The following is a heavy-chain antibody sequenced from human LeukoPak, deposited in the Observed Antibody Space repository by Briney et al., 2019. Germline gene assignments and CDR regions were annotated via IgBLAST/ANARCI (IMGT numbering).Heavy chain of an antibody. D-gene: IGHD3-3*01. Sequence: SVKVSCKAPGGTFSSYAISWVRQAPGQGLEWMGRIIPIFGTANYAQKFQGRVTITTDESTSTAYMELSSLRSEDTAVYYCAREGSGYDFWSGYYLKGYYFDYWGQGTLVTVSS. J-gene: IGHJ4*02. CDR2: IIPIFGTA. CDR3: AREGSGYDFWSGYYLKGYYFDY. V-gene: IGHV1-69*05. CDR1: GGTFSSYA.